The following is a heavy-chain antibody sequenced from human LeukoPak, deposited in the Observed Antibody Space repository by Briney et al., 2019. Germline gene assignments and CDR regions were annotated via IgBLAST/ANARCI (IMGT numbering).Heavy chain of an antibody. Sequence: GGSLRLSCAASGLTFSTQAMSWVRQAPGKGLEWVSSISDSSSGIYYADSVKGRFTISRDNAKNTLYLQMNSLRVEDTAVYYCARGRPHGNDYWGQGTLVTVSS. V-gene: IGHV3-23*01. CDR3: ARGRPHGNDY. CDR1: GLTFSTQA. D-gene: IGHD4-23*01. J-gene: IGHJ4*02. CDR2: ISDSSSGI.